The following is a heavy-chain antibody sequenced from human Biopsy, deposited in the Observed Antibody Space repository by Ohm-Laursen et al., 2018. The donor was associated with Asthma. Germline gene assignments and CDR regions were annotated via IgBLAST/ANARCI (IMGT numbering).Heavy chain of an antibody. CDR1: GGSMSSSSYS. V-gene: IGHV4-39*01. CDR3: ARHWNWGSFFDY. CDR2: ISYTGNT. J-gene: IGHJ4*02. Sequence: SETLSLTCTVSGGSMSSSSYSWGWIRQPPGKGLEWIGSISYTGNTDIPSLRSRVTLSVDTSKNNFSLKLTSVTAADTAVSYCARHWNWGSFFDYWGQGMLATVSS. D-gene: IGHD7-27*01.